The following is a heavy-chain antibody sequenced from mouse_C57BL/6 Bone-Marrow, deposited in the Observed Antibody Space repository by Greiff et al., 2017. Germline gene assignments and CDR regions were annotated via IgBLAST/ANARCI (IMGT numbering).Heavy chain of an antibody. D-gene: IGHD2-10*02. V-gene: IGHV1-4*01. Sequence: VQLQQPGAELVRPGASVKMSCKASGYTFTSYTMHWVKQRPGQGLEWIGYINPSSGYTKYNQKFKDKATLTADKSSSTAYMQLSSLTSEDSAVYDYERVWDGEYFDYWGQGTTLTVSS. J-gene: IGHJ2*01. CDR1: GYTFTSYT. CDR2: INPSSGYT. CDR3: ERVWDGEYFDY.